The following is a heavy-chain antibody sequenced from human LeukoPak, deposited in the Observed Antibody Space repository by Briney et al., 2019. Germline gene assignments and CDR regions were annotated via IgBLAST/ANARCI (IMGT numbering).Heavy chain of an antibody. CDR3: ARGGSYPLDY. CDR2: TYYRSKWYR. CDR1: GVSVSSNSAA. V-gene: IGHV6-1*01. D-gene: IGHD1-26*01. Sequence: SQTLSLTCAISGVSVSSNSAAWNWIRQSPSRGLEWLGRTYYRSKWYRGYAVSVKSRITINPDTSKNQFSLQLNSVTPEDMAVYYCARGGSYPLDYWGQGTLVTVSS. J-gene: IGHJ4*02.